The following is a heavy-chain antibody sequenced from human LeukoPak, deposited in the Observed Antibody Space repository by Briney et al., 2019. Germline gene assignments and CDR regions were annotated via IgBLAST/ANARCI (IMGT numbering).Heavy chain of an antibody. D-gene: IGHD2-15*01. CDR3: AKLAGGSCSGSSCPDFDS. CDR2: INHSGST. Sequence: SETLSLTCAVYGGSFSGYYWSWIRQPPGKGLEWIGEINHSGSTNYNPSLKSRVTISVDTSKNQFSLQLSSVTAADTAVYYCAKLAGGSCSGSSCPDFDSWGQGTLVTVSS. CDR1: GGSFSGYY. V-gene: IGHV4-34*01. J-gene: IGHJ4*02.